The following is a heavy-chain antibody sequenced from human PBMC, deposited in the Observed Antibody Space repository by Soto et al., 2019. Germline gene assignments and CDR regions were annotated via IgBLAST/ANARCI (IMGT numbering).Heavy chain of an antibody. V-gene: IGHV1-18*01. D-gene: IGHD3-16*01. CDR2: INPYNGNT. CDR3: AMVDVYVTPSPQDV. J-gene: IGHJ6*02. Sequence: QVQLVQSGAEVKNPGASVKVSCKASGYTFTRYGIGWARQAPGQGLEWMGWINPYNGNTNYAQNVQGRVTLTTDTSTSTASMELRSLRSNDTAIYYCAMVDVYVTPSPQDVWGQGTTVIVSS. CDR1: GYTFTRYG.